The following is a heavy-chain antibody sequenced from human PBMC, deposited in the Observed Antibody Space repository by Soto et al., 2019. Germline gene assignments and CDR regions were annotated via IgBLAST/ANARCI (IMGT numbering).Heavy chain of an antibody. Sequence: QVQLQESGPGLVKPSETLSLTCTVSGGSISSYYWSWIRQPPGKGLEWIGYIYYSGSTNYNPSLKSRVTISVDTSKNQFSLKLSSVTAADTAVYYCARACGTMVRGVTQNAFDIWGQETMVTVSS. CDR1: GGSISSYY. CDR3: ARACGTMVRGVTQNAFDI. J-gene: IGHJ3*02. D-gene: IGHD3-10*01. CDR2: IYYSGST. V-gene: IGHV4-59*01.